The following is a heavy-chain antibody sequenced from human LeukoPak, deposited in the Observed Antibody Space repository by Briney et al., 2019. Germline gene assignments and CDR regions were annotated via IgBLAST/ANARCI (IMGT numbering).Heavy chain of an antibody. CDR1: GFTFSSYN. V-gene: IGHV3-23*01. J-gene: IGHJ4*02. CDR2: LGAGGTFT. Sequence: GGSLRLSCAASGFTFSSYNMNWVRQAPGKGLEWVSGLGAGGTFTYYADSVKGRFTIFRDNSRNTLYLQMNSLRADDTAVYYCAKDLDYTTYAYYFDYWGQGTLVTVSS. D-gene: IGHD4-11*01. CDR3: AKDLDYTTYAYYFDY.